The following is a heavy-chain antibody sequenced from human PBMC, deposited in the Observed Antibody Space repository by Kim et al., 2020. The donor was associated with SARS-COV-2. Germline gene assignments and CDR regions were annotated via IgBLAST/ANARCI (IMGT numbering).Heavy chain of an antibody. V-gene: IGHV4-39*01. J-gene: IGHJ5*02. D-gene: IGHD4-17*01. CDR2: LFYTGIT. CDR1: GDSITSRGSN. CDR3: ARHTFGDFDH. Sequence: SETLSLTCSVSGDSITSRGSNWAWIRQPPGKGLKWIGNLFYTGITHYNPSLMSRVTISGGTSKNQFSLRLTSVTAADAAVYFCARHTFGDFDHWGHGTLVTVSS.